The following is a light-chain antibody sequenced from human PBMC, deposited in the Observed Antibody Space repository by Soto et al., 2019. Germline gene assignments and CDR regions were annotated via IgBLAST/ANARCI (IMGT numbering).Light chain of an antibody. V-gene: IGKV1-6*01. CDR2: AAS. J-gene: IGKJ5*01. CDR3: LQDYNYPIT. CDR1: QGIRND. Sequence: AIQMTHSPPSLSASLGYIVTITCRASQGIRNDLGWYQQKPGKAPKLLIYAASSLQSGVPSRFSGSGSGTDFTLTISSLQPEDFATYYCLQDYNYPITFGQGTRLEIK.